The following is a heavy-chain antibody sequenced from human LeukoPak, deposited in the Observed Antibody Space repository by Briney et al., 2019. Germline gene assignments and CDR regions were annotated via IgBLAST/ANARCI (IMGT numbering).Heavy chain of an antibody. J-gene: IGHJ4*02. CDR3: ARESGKFDY. CDR2: ISGDGVST. Sequence: GGSLRLSCVAAGLPIADFAMHWVRQAPGKGLEWVSLISGDGVSTFYADSVKGRFSISRDNSKNSLSLEMNSLRTEDTAMYYCARESGKFDYWGQGTLVAVSS. V-gene: IGHV3-43*02. CDR1: GLPIADFA.